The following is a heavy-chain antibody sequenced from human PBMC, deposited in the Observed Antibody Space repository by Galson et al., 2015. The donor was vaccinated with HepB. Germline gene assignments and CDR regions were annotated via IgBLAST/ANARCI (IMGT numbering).Heavy chain of an antibody. Sequence: LRLSCAASGFTFSSYAMHWVRQAPGKGLEWVAVISYDGSNKYYADSVKGRFTISRDNSKNTLYLQMNSLRAEDTAVYYCARGTVAFTTNSPFDYWGQGTLVTVSS. D-gene: IGHD3-22*01. CDR3: ARGTVAFTTNSPFDY. J-gene: IGHJ4*02. CDR1: GFTFSSYA. V-gene: IGHV3-30*04. CDR2: ISYDGSNK.